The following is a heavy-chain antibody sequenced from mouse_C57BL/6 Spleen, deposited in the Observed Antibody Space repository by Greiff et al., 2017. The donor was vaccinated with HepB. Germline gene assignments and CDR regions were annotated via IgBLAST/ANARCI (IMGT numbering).Heavy chain of an antibody. J-gene: IGHJ3*01. CDR2: ISSGGSYT. Sequence: EVKLVESGGDLVKPGGSLKLSCAASGFTFSSYGMSWVRQTPDKRLEWVATISSGGSYTYYPDSVKGRFTISRDNAKNTLYLQMSSLKSEDTAMYYCARPGGYGNSWFAYWGQGTLVTVSA. V-gene: IGHV5-6*01. CDR1: GFTFSSYG. D-gene: IGHD2-1*01. CDR3: ARPGGYGNSWFAY.